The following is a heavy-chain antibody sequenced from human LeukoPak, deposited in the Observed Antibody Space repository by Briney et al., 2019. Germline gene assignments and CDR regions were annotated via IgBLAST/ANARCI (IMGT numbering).Heavy chain of an antibody. D-gene: IGHD5/OR15-5a*01. J-gene: IGHJ4*02. CDR3: AKAAVYHDSCPDS. CDR2: ISSSGGST. Sequence: PGGSLRLSCAASGFIFSTYTTNWVRQAPGKGLEWVSSISSSGGSTYYADSVKGRFTISRDNSKNTLYLQVISLRAEDTAVYYCAKAAVYHDSCPDSWGQGTLVTVSS. V-gene: IGHV3-23*01. CDR1: GFIFSTYT.